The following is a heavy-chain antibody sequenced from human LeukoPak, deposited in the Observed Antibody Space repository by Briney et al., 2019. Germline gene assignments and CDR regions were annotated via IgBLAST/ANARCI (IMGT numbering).Heavy chain of an antibody. J-gene: IGHJ4*02. CDR3: ARDGGGYNFDY. V-gene: IGHV1-69*13. Sequence: SVKVSCKASGYTFTGYYMHWVRQAPGQGLEWMGGIIPIFGTADYAQKFQGRVTITADESTSTAYMELSSLRSEDTAVYYCARDGGGYNFDYWGQGTLVTVSS. CDR2: IIPIFGTA. CDR1: GYTFTGYY. D-gene: IGHD5-24*01.